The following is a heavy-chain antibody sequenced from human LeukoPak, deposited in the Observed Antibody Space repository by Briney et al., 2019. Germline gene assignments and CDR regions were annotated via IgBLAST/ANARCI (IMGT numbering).Heavy chain of an antibody. CDR1: GGSISSGGYS. D-gene: IGHD1-14*01. CDR2: IYHSGST. V-gene: IGHV4-30-2*01. CDR3: ARERPLGFFDY. J-gene: IGHJ4*02. Sequence: SQTLSLTCAVSGGSISSGGYSWSWIRQPPGKGLEWIGYIYHSGSTYYNPSLKSRVTISVDRSKNQFSLKLSSVTAADTAVYYCARERPLGFFDYRGQGTLVTVSS.